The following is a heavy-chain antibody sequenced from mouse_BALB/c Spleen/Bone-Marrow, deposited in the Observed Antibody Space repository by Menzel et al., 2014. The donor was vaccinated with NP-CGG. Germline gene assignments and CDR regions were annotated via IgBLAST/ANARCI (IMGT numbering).Heavy chain of an antibody. CDR2: IDPANGNT. Sequence: VQLKESGAELVKPGASVKLSCTASGFNIKDTYMHWVKQRPEQGLEWIGRIDPANGNTKYDPEFQGKATITADTSSNTAYLQLSSPASEDTAVYYCARWEYYAMDYWGQGSSVTGSS. CDR3: ARWEYYAMDY. J-gene: IGHJ4*01. D-gene: IGHD4-1*01. V-gene: IGHV14-3*02. CDR1: GFNIKDTY.